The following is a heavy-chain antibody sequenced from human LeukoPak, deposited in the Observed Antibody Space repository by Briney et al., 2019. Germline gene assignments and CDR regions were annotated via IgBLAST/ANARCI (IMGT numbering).Heavy chain of an antibody. CDR2: IYPGDSDT. Sequence: GESLKISCEGSGYSFTTYWIGWVRQMPGKGLEWMGIIYPGDSDTRYSPSFQGQVTISADKSISTAYLQWSSLKASDTAMYYCARHRHIYYDSSGYYCDYWGQGTLVTVSS. D-gene: IGHD3-22*01. J-gene: IGHJ4*02. V-gene: IGHV5-51*01. CDR1: GYSFTTYW. CDR3: ARHRHIYYDSSGYYCDY.